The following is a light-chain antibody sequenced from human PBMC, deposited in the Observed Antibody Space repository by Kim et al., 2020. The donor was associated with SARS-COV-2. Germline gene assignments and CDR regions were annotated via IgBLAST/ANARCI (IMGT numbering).Light chain of an antibody. CDR2: AAS. CDR1: QGISKY. V-gene: IGKV1-27*01. CDR3: QKYNGAPWT. Sequence: ASVGDRVTITCRASQGISKYLAWYQQKPGRVPKLLIYAASTLQSGVPSRFSGSGYGTDFTLTISSLHPEDVAIYYCQKYNGAPWTFGQGTKVDIK. J-gene: IGKJ1*01.